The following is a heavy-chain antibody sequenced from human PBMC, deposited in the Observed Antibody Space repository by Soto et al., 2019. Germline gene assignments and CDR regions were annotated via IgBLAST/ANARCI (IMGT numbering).Heavy chain of an antibody. CDR2: IIPIFGTA. CDR1: GGTFSSYA. V-gene: IGHV1-69*05. Sequence: QVQLVQSGAEVKKPGSSVKVSCKASGGTFSSYAISWVRQAPGQGLEWMGGIIPIFGTANYAQQFQGRVTXTXDXXTSTAYMELRSVRSEYTAVYYCASCDRWLPYEFHYWGQGSLVAVSS. D-gene: IGHD5-12*01. J-gene: IGHJ4*02. CDR3: ASCDRWLPYEFHY.